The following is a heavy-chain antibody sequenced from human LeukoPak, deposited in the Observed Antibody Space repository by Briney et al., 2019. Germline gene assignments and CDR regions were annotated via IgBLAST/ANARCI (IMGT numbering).Heavy chain of an antibody. CDR1: GRSISIYY. CDR2: IYYSGST. D-gene: IGHD1-7*01. V-gene: IGHV4-59*01. J-gene: IGHJ6*03. Sequence: SETLSLTCTVSGRSISIYYWSWIRQPPGKGLEWVGYIYYSGSTNYNPSLKSRVTISVDTSKDQFSLKLSSVTAADTAVYYCARGPRYNWNYGWYMDVWGKGTTVTVSS. CDR3: ARGPRYNWNYGWYMDV.